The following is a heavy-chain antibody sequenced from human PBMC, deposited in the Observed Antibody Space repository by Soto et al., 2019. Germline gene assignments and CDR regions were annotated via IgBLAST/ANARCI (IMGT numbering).Heavy chain of an antibody. Sequence: GGSLRLSCAASGFTFSSYAMSGVRQAPGKGLEWVSAISGSGGSTYYADSVKGRFTISRDNSKNTLYLQMNSLRAEDTAVYYCAKEPPVCSGGSCYHLLYYFDYWGQGTLVTVSS. D-gene: IGHD2-15*01. V-gene: IGHV3-23*01. CDR1: GFTFSSYA. CDR3: AKEPPVCSGGSCYHLLYYFDY. CDR2: ISGSGGST. J-gene: IGHJ4*02.